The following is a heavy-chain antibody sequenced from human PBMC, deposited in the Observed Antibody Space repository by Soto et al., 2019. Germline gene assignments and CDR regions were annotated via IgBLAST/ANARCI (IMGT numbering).Heavy chain of an antibody. Sequence: PSQTLSLTCAISGDSVSSKNAAWHWIRQSPSRGLEWLGRTYYRSKWSSNYAVSVKSRITISPDTSKNRFSLQLRSVAPDDTAMYYCARTGDYLADYWGQGTLVTVSS. CDR3: ARTGDYLADY. J-gene: IGHJ4*02. D-gene: IGHD7-27*01. CDR2: TYYRSKWSS. V-gene: IGHV6-1*01. CDR1: GDSVSSKNAA.